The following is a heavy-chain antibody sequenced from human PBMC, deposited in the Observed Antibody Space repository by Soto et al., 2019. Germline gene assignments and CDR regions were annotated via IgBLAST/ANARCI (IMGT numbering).Heavy chain of an antibody. Sequence: EVQLVESEGGLVQPGGSLRLSCAASGFSFSSHSMKWVRQAPGKGLEWVSYISSSGSTIYYADSVKGRFTISRDNAKNSLYLQMNSLRDDDTAVYYCARGRGYCGGTNCYLDYWGQGALVTVSS. CDR1: GFSFSSHS. D-gene: IGHD2-21*01. CDR3: ARGRGYCGGTNCYLDY. CDR2: ISSSGSTI. J-gene: IGHJ4*02. V-gene: IGHV3-48*02.